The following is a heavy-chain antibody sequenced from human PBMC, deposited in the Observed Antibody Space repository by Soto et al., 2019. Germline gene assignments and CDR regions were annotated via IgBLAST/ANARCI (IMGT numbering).Heavy chain of an antibody. V-gene: IGHV3-21*01. CDR3: ARDTYYYDSVLAFDY. J-gene: IGHJ4*02. CDR1: GFTFSSYS. D-gene: IGHD3-22*01. Sequence: GGSLRLSCAASGFTFSSYSMNWVRQAPGKGLEWVSSISSSSSYIYYADSVKGRFTISRDNAKNSLYLQMNSLRAEDTAVYYCARDTYYYDSVLAFDYWGQGTLVTVSS. CDR2: ISSSSSYI.